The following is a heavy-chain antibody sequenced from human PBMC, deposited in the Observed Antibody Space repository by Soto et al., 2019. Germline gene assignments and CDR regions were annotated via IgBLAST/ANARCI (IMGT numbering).Heavy chain of an antibody. V-gene: IGHV6-1*01. J-gene: IGHJ6*02. CDR2: TYYRSKWYN. CDR3: ARGTEQWLDSLRGYYYGMDV. Sequence: SQTLSLTCVISGDSVSINSAAWNWIRQSPSRGLEWLGRTYYRSKWYNDYAVSVKSRITINPDTSKNQFSLQLNSVTPEDTAVYYFARGTEQWLDSLRGYYYGMDVWGQGTTVTVSS. D-gene: IGHD6-19*01. CDR1: GDSVSINSAA.